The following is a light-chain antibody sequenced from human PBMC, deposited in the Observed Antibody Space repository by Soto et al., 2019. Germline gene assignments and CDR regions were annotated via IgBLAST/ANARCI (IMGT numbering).Light chain of an antibody. J-gene: IGLJ1*01. CDR1: TSNTLHNF. V-gene: IGLV1-51*02. CDR2: EDN. CDR3: GTWDTNLSADV. Sequence: QSVLTQPPSVSAAPGQKVTISCSGDTSNTLHNFVSWYQQLPGAAPKLLIYEDNKRPSGIPDRFSGSKFGTSVTLAITGLQTGDEADYYCGTWDTNLSADVFGTGTQLTVL.